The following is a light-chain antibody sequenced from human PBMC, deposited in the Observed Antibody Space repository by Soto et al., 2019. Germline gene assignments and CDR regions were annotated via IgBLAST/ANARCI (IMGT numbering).Light chain of an antibody. CDR2: DAS. V-gene: IGKV1-13*02. Sequence: GDRVTITCRARQGIGSALAWYQQAPGKPPKLLIFDASTLENGVPSRFSGGGSGTDFTLTISSLQPEDFATYYCLLFNTYPQAFGGGTKVDIK. J-gene: IGKJ4*01. CDR3: LLFNTYPQA. CDR1: QGIGSA.